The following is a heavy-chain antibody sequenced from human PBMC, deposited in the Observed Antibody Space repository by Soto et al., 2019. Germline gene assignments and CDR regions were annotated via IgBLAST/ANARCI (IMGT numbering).Heavy chain of an antibody. CDR1: GGTFSSQA. CDR3: ARGGRGFGFYYYYGMDV. CDR2: IIPMFGTA. J-gene: IGHJ6*02. V-gene: IGHV1-69*06. D-gene: IGHD1-26*01. Sequence: QVQLVQSGAEVKKPGSSVKVSCKASGGTFSSQAISWVRQAPGQGLEWMGGIIPMFGTANYAQKFQGRVTITADKSTSTAYIELSSLISDDTAVYYCARGGRGFGFYYYYGMDVWGQGTTVTVSS.